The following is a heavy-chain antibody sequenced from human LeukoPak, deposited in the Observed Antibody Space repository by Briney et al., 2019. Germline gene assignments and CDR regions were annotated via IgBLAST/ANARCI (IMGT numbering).Heavy chain of an antibody. CDR1: GFTFSSYG. D-gene: IGHD6-19*01. J-gene: IGHJ4*02. CDR3: AREGSGYSSGWVDY. Sequence: PGGSLRLSCAASGFTFSSYGMHWVRQAPGKGLEWVAFIRYDGSNKYYADSVKGRFTISRDNSKNTLYLQMNSLRAEDTAVYYCAREGSGYSSGWVDYWGQGTLVTVSS. V-gene: IGHV3-30*02. CDR2: IRYDGSNK.